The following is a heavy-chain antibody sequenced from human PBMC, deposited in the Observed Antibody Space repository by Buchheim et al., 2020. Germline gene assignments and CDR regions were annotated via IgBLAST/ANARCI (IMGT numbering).Heavy chain of an antibody. CDR3: ARHMPEVTGFDC. CDR1: GESISNSDW. J-gene: IGHJ4*02. D-gene: IGHD1-14*01. V-gene: IGHV4-4*02. Sequence: QVQVQESGPGLVKPSGTLSLTCVVSGESISNSDWWSWVRLPPGKGLEWIGAAYHTGSTNYNPSLKSRVTISVDKSKNQFSLNLNSVTAADTALYFCARHMPEVTGFDCWGQGTL. CDR2: AYHTGST.